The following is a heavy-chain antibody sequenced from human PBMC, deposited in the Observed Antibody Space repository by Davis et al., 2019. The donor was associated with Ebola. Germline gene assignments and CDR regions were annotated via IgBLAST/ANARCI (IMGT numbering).Heavy chain of an antibody. D-gene: IGHD6-25*01. Sequence: MPSETLSLTCAVSGGSISSGGYSWSWIRQPPGKGLEWIGYIYHSGSTYYNPSLKSRVTISVDRSKNQFSLKLSSVTAADTAVYYCARGMQRGLRGVPYFDYWGQGTLVTVSS. CDR2: IYHSGST. V-gene: IGHV4-30-2*01. J-gene: IGHJ4*02. CDR3: ARGMQRGLRGVPYFDY. CDR1: GGSISSGGYS.